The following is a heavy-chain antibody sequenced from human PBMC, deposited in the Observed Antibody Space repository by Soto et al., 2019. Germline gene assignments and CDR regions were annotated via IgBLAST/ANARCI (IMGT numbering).Heavy chain of an antibody. V-gene: IGHV1-8*01. D-gene: IGHD6-13*01. J-gene: IGHJ3*02. Sequence: QVQLVQSGAEVKKPGASVMVSCKASGYTFTSYDIHWVRQATGHGHEWMGWVNPNSGDTDYAQKFQGRVTMTSSTSISTAYMELSTLRSEVTAFYYSARMRFLAAGFDIWGHATLVSVSS. CDR2: VNPNSGDT. CDR1: GYTFTSYD. CDR3: ARMRFLAAGFDI.